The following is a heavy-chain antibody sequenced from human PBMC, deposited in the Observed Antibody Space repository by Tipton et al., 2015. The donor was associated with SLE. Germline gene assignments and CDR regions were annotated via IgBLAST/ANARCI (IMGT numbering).Heavy chain of an antibody. CDR1: GFTFNDHA. V-gene: IGHV3-11*01. D-gene: IGHD7-27*01. CDR3: ARGGPNWGYYFDL. Sequence: SLRLSCAVSGFTFNDHAMSWVRQAPGKGLEWVSYIRSTGSRIYDADFVKGRFSISRDNAKNSLFLQMNSLTVEDTAIYYCARGGPNWGYYFDLWGQGTLVTVSS. J-gene: IGHJ4*02. CDR2: IRSTGSRI.